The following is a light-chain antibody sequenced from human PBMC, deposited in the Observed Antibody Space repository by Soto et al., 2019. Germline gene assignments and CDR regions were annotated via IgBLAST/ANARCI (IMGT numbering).Light chain of an antibody. J-gene: IGLJ2*01. V-gene: IGLV2-14*03. CDR2: EVS. CDR3: CSYAGSATFV. Sequence: QSALTQPASVSGSPGQSITISCTGSSSDVGGFNYVSWYQQHPGNAPKLLIYEVSNRPSGVPDRFSASKSGNTASLTISGLQAEDEADYYCCSYAGSATFVFARGTKLTVL. CDR1: SSDVGGFNY.